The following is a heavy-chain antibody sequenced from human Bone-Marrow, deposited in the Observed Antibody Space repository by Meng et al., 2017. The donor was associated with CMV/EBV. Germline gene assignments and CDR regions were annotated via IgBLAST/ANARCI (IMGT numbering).Heavy chain of an antibody. J-gene: IGHJ6*02. Sequence: GESLKISCAASGFTFSSYAMHWVRQAPGKGLEWVAVISYDGSNKYYADSVKGRFTISRDNSKNTLYLQMNSLRAEDTAVYYCARIAAAALKPYYYGMDVWGQGTTVTGSS. D-gene: IGHD6-13*01. CDR1: GFTFSSYA. CDR3: ARIAAAALKPYYYGMDV. CDR2: ISYDGSNK. V-gene: IGHV3-30*04.